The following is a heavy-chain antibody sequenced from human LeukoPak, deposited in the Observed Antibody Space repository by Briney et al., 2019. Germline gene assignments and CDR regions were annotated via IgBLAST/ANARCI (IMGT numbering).Heavy chain of an antibody. D-gene: IGHD6-19*01. CDR2: IRFDGSEG. CDR1: GFTFSTYG. Sequence: GGSLRLSCAAPGFTFSTYGMHWVRQAPGKGLDWVAFIRFDGSEGYYADSVKDRFTVSRDNSKNTLYLQMNSLRAEDTAVYYCAKVGYGWYEVDYWGQGTLVTVSS. CDR3: AKVGYGWYEVDY. J-gene: IGHJ4*02. V-gene: IGHV3-30*02.